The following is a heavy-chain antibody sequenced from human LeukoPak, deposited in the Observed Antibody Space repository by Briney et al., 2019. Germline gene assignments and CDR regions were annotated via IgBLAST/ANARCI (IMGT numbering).Heavy chain of an antibody. CDR1: GFTFSSYA. D-gene: IGHD3-3*01. CDR3: AKDFWSGYYPKY. Sequence: PGGSLRLSCAASGFTFSSYAMSWVRQAPGKGLEWVSGSGSGGSTHYADSVKGRFTISRDNSKNTLYLQMNSLRAEDTAVYYCAKDFWSGYYPKYWGQGTQVTVSS. V-gene: IGHV3-23*01. J-gene: IGHJ4*02. CDR2: SGSGGST.